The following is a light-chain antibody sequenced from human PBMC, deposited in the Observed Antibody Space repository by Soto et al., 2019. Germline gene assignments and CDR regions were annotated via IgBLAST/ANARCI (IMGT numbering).Light chain of an antibody. V-gene: IGLV2-23*02. CDR3: CSYAGGRSPYV. J-gene: IGLJ1*01. CDR1: TSDVGSYDL. Sequence: SVLAQPASVSGSPGQSITISCTGTTSDVGSYDLVPWYQQHPGKAPKIMIYEVSKRPSGDSNRFSGSKSGNTASLTISGLQAEDEADYYCCSYAGGRSPYVFGTGTKVTVL. CDR2: EVS.